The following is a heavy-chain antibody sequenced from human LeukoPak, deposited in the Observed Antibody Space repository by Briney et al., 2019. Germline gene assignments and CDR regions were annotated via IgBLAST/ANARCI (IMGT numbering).Heavy chain of an antibody. CDR3: AASLTGYYARFDY. Sequence: GASVKVSCKASGYTFTSYYMHWVRQAPGQGLEWMGIINPSGGSTSYAQKFQGRVTMTRDMSTSTVYMELSSLRSEDTAVYYCAASLTGYYARFDYWGQGTLVTVSS. CDR1: GYTFTSYY. V-gene: IGHV1-46*03. J-gene: IGHJ4*02. CDR2: INPSGGST. D-gene: IGHD3-9*01.